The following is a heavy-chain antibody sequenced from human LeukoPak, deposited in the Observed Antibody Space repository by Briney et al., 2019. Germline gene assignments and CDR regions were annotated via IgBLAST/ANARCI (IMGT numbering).Heavy chain of an antibody. D-gene: IGHD2-2*01. V-gene: IGHV4-61*02. CDR3: ASYCSSSSCSI. CDR1: GGSISSGSLQ. CDR2: LYSSGST. Sequence: PSETLSLTCTVSGGSISSGSLQWNWIRRPAGKGLEWIGRLYSSGSTNYNPSLKSRVTISVDTSKNQFSLKLSSVTAADTAVYYCASYCSSSSCSIWGQGTLVTVSS. J-gene: IGHJ4*02.